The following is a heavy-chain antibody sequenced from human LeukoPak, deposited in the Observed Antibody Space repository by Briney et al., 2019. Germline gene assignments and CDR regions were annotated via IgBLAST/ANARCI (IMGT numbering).Heavy chain of an antibody. CDR2: IRSKAHGGTA. Sequence: PGRSLRLSCTASGFTFSDYAVSWVRQAPGKGLEWVGFIRSKAHGGTADYATSVKGRFTISRDDSKTIAYLQMDSLKTEDTAVYYCCRAHSTGWLGINDYWGQGALVTVSS. CDR3: CRAHSTGWLGINDY. D-gene: IGHD6-19*01. V-gene: IGHV3-49*04. J-gene: IGHJ4*02. CDR1: GFTFSDYA.